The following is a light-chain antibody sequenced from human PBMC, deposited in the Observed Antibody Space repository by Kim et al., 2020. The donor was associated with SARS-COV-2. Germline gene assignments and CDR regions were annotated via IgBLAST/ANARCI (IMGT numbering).Light chain of an antibody. CDR1: SNNVGNQG. Sequence: RQTATLYWPGNSNNVGNQGAAWLQQHQGHPPKLVSYRNGNRPSGISGRLSASRSGNTAFLTIAGLQVEDEADYYCSAWDSSLSAWVFGGGTQLTVL. CDR2: RNG. J-gene: IGLJ3*02. CDR3: SAWDSSLSAWV. V-gene: IGLV10-54*01.